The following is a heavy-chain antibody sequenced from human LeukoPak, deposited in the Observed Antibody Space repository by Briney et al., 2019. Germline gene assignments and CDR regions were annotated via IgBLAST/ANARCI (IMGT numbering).Heavy chain of an antibody. J-gene: IGHJ4*02. V-gene: IGHV1-18*01. CDR3: ARETGTVTTSYYFDY. Sequence: ASVKVFCKASCYTLTSYGISWVRQAPGQGLEWMGWISAYNGNTNYAQKLQGRVTMTTDTSTSTAYMELRSLRSDDTAVYYCARETGTVTTSYYFDYWGQGTLVTVSS. D-gene: IGHD4-17*01. CDR2: ISAYNGNT. CDR1: CYTLTSYG.